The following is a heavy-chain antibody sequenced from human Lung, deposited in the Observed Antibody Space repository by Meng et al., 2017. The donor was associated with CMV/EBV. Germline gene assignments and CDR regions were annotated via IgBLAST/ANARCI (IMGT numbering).Heavy chain of an antibody. CDR1: GFTFSTYN. V-gene: IGHV3-21*06. CDR3: GRVPGLGMSFYYGLDV. Sequence: GGSLRLXCAASGFTFSTYNMNWVRQAPGKGLEWVSSISSSSNYIYYADSVKGRFTISRANARNSLFLQMSSLRAEDTAVYYCGRVPGLGMSFYYGLDVWGRGTXVTVSS. CDR2: ISSSSNYI. J-gene: IGHJ6*02. D-gene: IGHD7-27*01.